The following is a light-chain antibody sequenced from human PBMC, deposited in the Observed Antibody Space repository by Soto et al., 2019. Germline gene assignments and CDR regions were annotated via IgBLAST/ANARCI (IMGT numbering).Light chain of an antibody. CDR2: DAF. J-gene: IGKJ4*01. V-gene: IGKV3-11*01. CDR3: QQRSIWLT. Sequence: EIVLTQSPAILSLSPGERATLSCRASQSVSSSLAWYQQKPGQAHRLLIYDAFNRATGIPARFSGSGSGTDFTLTISSLEPEDFAVYYCQQRSIWLTFGGGTKVEIK. CDR1: QSVSSS.